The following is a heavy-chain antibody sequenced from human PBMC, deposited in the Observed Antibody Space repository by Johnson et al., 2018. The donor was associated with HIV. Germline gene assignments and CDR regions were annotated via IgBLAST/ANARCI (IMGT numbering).Heavy chain of an antibody. J-gene: IGHJ3*02. CDR1: GFTFTNYW. D-gene: IGHD6-13*01. CDR2: INQDGSEK. Sequence: VQLVESGGGVVQPGGSLRLSCAASGFTFTNYWMSWVRQVPGKGLEWMANINQDGSEKYYVGSLEGRFTVSRDNSKNTRYLQMNSLKTEDTAVYYCTTYSIIHAFDIWGQGTMVTVSS. V-gene: IGHV3-7*05. CDR3: TTYSIIHAFDI.